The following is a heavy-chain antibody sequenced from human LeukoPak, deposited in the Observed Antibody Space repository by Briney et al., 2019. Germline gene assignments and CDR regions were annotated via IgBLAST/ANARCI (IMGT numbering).Heavy chain of an antibody. CDR2: LYHSDSA. CDR1: GYSISNGYY. J-gene: IGHJ6*03. Sequence: SGTLSLTCAVSGYSISNGYYWVWIRPPPGRGLEWIGSLYHSDSAYHNTSLRSRVSMSVDTSKNQFSLTLSFVTAADTAVYYCARQHDSYYYYYIDVWGSGTTVTVSS. CDR3: ARQHDSYYYYYIDV. V-gene: IGHV4-38-2*01.